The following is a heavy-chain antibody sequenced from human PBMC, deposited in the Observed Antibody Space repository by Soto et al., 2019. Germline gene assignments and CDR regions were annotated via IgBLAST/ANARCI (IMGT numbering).Heavy chain of an antibody. D-gene: IGHD3-10*01. J-gene: IGHJ3*02. V-gene: IGHV4-34*01. CDR1: GGSFSGYY. Sequence: PSETLSLTCAVYGGSFSGYYWSWIRQPPGKGLEWIGEINHSGSTNYNPSLKSRVTISVDTSKNQFSLKLSSVTAADTAVYYCARDRHYYGSGSYYSDAFDIWGQGTMVTVS. CDR2: INHSGST. CDR3: ARDRHYYGSGSYYSDAFDI.